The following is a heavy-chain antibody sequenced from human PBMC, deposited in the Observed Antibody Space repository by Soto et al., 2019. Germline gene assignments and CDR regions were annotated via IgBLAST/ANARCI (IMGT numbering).Heavy chain of an antibody. CDR2: IIAIVGTA. CDR1: GGTFSSYA. J-gene: IGHJ5*02. Sequence: QVQLVQSGAEVKKPGSSVKVSCKASGGTFSSYAISWVRQAPGQGLEWMGGIIAIVGTANYAQKFQGRVTITADESTSTAYMELSGLRAEETAVYYCAREASYYGDRSGYRNNWFDPWGQGTLVTVSS. CDR3: AREASYYGDRSGYRNNWFDP. V-gene: IGHV1-69*12. D-gene: IGHD3-22*01.